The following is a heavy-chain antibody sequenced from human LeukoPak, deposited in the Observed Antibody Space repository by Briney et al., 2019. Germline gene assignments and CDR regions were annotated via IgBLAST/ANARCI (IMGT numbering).Heavy chain of an antibody. Sequence: PSETLSLTCTVPGGSISSSSYYWGWIRQPPGKWLEWMGRIYYSGSTYYNPSLKSRVTISVDTSKNQFSLKLSSVTAADTAVYYCARRWDSSSSLSYYYYYMDVWGKGTTVTVS. J-gene: IGHJ6*03. V-gene: IGHV4-39*01. D-gene: IGHD6-6*01. CDR1: GGSISSSSYY. CDR3: ARRWDSSSSLSYYYYYMDV. CDR2: IYYSGST.